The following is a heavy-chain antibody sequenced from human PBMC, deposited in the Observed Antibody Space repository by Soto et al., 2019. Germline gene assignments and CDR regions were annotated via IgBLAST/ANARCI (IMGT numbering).Heavy chain of an antibody. CDR1: GFTFSSYA. CDR2: ISGSGGST. J-gene: IGHJ6*02. V-gene: IGHV3-23*01. D-gene: IGHD3-3*01. CDR3: AKGRPNYVFWSGYYQSPPDYGMDV. Sequence: PGGSLRLSCAASGFTFSSYAMSWVRQAPGKGLEWVSAISGSGGSTYYADSVKGRFTISRDNSKNTLYLQMNSLRAEDTAVYYCAKGRPNYVFWSGYYQSPPDYGMDVWGQGTTATVPS.